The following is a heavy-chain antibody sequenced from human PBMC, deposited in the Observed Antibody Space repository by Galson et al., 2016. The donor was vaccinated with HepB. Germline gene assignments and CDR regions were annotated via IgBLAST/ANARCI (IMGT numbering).Heavy chain of an antibody. CDR3: ARDSGWGSFPLFYYFGLDV. D-gene: IGHD3-10*01. CDR1: GGSITSADNN. CDR2: IHYTGST. J-gene: IGHJ6*02. Sequence: TLSLTCAVSGGSITSADNNWGWIRQHPGKGLEWIGYIHYTGSTYYRPSLKTRLTISLAASKNQFFLRLNSVTAADSAVYYCARDSGWGSFPLFYYFGLDVWGRGTTVIVSS. V-gene: IGHV4-31*11.